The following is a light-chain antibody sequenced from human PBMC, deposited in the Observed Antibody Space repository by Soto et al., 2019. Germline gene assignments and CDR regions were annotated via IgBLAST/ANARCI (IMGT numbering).Light chain of an antibody. CDR3: QQYIITPWT. CDR2: GAS. Sequence: EIVLTRSPATLSLSPGERATLSCRASQSVSSYLAWYQQKPGQAPRLLIYGASTRATGIPDRFSGSGSGTDFTLTIGRLEPEDFAVYYCQQYIITPWTFGQGTKVDIK. J-gene: IGKJ1*01. CDR1: QSVSSY. V-gene: IGKV3-11*01.